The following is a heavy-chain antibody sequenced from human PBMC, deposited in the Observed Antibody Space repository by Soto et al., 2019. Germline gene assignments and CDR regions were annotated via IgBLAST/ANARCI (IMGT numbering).Heavy chain of an antibody. D-gene: IGHD6-13*01. Sequence: QVPLQESGPGLVKPSETLSLTCTDSGGSISSYYWCWIRQPPGKGQEWIGYIYYSGSTNYNPSLKIRITISVDTSKNQVPLNLSSVTAADAAMYYCARGRQQSVNDDALDIWGQGTMVTVSS. V-gene: IGHV4-59*01. CDR2: IYYSGST. J-gene: IGHJ3*02. CDR3: ARGRQQSVNDDALDI. CDR1: GGSISSYY.